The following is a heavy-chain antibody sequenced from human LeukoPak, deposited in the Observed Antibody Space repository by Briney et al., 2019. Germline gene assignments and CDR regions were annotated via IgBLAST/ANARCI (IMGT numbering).Heavy chain of an antibody. J-gene: IGHJ3*02. V-gene: IGHV4-4*07. Sequence: SETLSLTCTVSGGSISSYYWSWIRQPAGKGLEWIGRIYTSGSTNYNPSLKSRVTMSVDTSKNQFSLKLSSVTAADTAVYYCARVWTLGPWDAFDIWGQGTMVTVSS. D-gene: IGHD3-16*01. CDR2: IYTSGST. CDR3: ARVWTLGPWDAFDI. CDR1: GGSISSYY.